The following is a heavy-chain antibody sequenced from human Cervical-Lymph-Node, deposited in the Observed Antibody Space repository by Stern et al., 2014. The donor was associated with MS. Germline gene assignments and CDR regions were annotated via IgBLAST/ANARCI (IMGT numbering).Heavy chain of an antibody. Sequence: EVQLEESGAEVKKPGQSLKISCKGSGYSFTNSWIGWVRQMPGKGLELMGIISPVDSETRYSPSFQGQVTISVDNSINPAYVQWTSLEASDTAMYYCARQGCATTSCHTIDSWGQGTLITVSS. V-gene: IGHV5-51*01. J-gene: IGHJ4*02. CDR1: GYSFTNSW. CDR3: ARQGCATTSCHTIDS. CDR2: ISPVDSET. D-gene: IGHD2-2*02.